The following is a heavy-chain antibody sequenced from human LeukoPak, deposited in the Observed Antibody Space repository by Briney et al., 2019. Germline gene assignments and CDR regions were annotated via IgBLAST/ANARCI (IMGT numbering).Heavy chain of an antibody. D-gene: IGHD3-16*02. V-gene: IGHV3-7*01. CDR1: GFTFSSYW. CDR3: ARDGPDMITFGGVIVFFDY. J-gene: IGHJ4*02. CDR2: IKQDGSEK. Sequence: GRSLRLSCAASGFTFSSYWMSWVRQAPGKGLEWVANIKQDGSEKYYVDSVKGRFTISRDNAKNSLYLQMNSLRAEDTAVYYCARDGPDMITFGGVIVFFDYWGQGTLVTVSS.